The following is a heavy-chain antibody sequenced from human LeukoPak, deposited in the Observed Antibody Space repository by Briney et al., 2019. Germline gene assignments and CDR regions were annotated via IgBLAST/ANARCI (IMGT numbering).Heavy chain of an antibody. J-gene: IGHJ4*02. V-gene: IGHV1-8*01. CDR3: ARGQKRSTYYDFWSGYYPPLYFDY. Sequence: ASVKVSCTASGYTFTRYDINWVRQATGHALEWMGWMNPNSGNTGYAQKFQGRVTMPSNTAISTAYMELSSLRCEDTAVYCCARGQKRSTYYDFWSGYYPPLYFDYWGQGTLVTVSS. CDR1: GYTFTRYD. CDR2: MNPNSGNT. D-gene: IGHD3-3*01.